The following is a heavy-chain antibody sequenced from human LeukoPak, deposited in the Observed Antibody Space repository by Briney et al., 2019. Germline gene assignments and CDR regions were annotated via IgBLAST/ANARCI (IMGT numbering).Heavy chain of an antibody. D-gene: IGHD3-22*01. J-gene: IGHJ6*03. V-gene: IGHV4-4*07. CDR3: ARDLYYYDSSGYYYYYYYMDV. Sequence: PSETLSLTCTVPGGSISSYYWSWIRQPAGKGLEWIGRIYTSGSTNYNPSLKSRVTMSVDTSKNQFSLKLSSVTAADTAVYYCARDLYYYDSSGYYYYYYYMDVWGKGTTVTVSS. CDR2: IYTSGST. CDR1: GGSISSYY.